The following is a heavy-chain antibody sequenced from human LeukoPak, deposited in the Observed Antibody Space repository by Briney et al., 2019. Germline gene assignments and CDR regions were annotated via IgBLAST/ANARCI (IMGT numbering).Heavy chain of an antibody. J-gene: IGHJ4*02. V-gene: IGHV4-59*01. D-gene: IGHD1-1*01. CDR1: GVYISSYF. CDR3: ASQLGGTTFH. Sequence: PSETLSLICSVSGVYISSYFWSWIRQPPGKGLEWIGYVYYNGITNYNPSLKSRVSISLDTSKNQFSLNLNSVTAADTAVYYCASQLGGTTFHWGQGTLVTVSS. CDR2: VYYNGIT.